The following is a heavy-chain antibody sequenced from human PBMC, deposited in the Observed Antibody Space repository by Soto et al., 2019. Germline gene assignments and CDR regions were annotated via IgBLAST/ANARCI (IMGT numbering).Heavy chain of an antibody. CDR2: VYYGGRS. CDR3: ARLNGYCIRGSCHGHYAMDV. D-gene: IGHD2-15*01. CDR1: GAPAISTTYT. V-gene: IGHV4-39*01. Sequence: SETLSLTCTVSGAPAISTTYTWGCIRQPPGKGLEWVASVYYGGRSYYNPSLNSRVTISVDTSKNQFSLKMTSVSAADTAVCYCARLNGYCIRGSCHGHYAMDVWGQGTTVT. J-gene: IGHJ6*02.